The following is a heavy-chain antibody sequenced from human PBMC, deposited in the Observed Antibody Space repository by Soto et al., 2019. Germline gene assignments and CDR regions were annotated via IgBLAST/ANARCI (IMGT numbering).Heavy chain of an antibody. D-gene: IGHD3-10*01. CDR3: ARGLILWFGELSRRGGYYYYMDV. V-gene: IGHV4-34*01. CDR2: VNYSGNI. CDR1: GGSFSGYQ. Sequence: QVQLQQWGAGLLKPSETLSLTFAVYGGSFSGYQRSWIRQTPGKGLEWIGEVNYSGNINYNPSLKSRVTIFLRTPTKQISLKLSSVTAADTAVYSCARGLILWFGELSRRGGYYYYMDVWGKGTTVIVYS. J-gene: IGHJ6*03.